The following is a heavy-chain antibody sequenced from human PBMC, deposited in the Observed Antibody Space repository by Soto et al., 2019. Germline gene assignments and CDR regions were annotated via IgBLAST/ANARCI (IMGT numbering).Heavy chain of an antibody. Sequence: SDTLSLTCTVSGGSITSYYWSWIRQPPGKGLEWIGYIYFSGSANYNPSLKSRVTISVDTSKNQFSLKLSSVTAADTAVYYCARRYSGYGDYWGQGTLVTVSS. D-gene: IGHD5-12*01. CDR3: ARRYSGYGDY. J-gene: IGHJ4*02. CDR1: GGSITSYY. CDR2: IYFSGSA. V-gene: IGHV4-59*08.